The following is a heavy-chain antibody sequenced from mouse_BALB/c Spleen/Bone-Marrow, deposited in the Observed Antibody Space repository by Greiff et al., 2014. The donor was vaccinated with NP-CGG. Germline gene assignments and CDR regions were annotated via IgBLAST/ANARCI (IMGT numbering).Heavy chain of an antibody. V-gene: IGHV5-4*02. J-gene: IGHJ4*01. CDR2: ISYGGSYI. CDR3: ARDRGVQGYAMDY. Sequence: DVQLVESGEGLVKPGGSLKLSCAASGFTFSDFYMYWVRQTPEKRLEWVATISYGGSYIYYPDSVKGRFTISRDDAKNNLYLQMSSLKSEDTAMYYCARDRGVQGYAMDYWGQGTSVTVSS. CDR1: GFTFSDFY. D-gene: IGHD2-14*01.